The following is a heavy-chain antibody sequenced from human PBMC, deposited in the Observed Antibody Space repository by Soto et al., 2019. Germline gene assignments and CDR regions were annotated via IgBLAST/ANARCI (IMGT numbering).Heavy chain of an antibody. CDR2: IVVGSGNT. Sequence: GASVKVSCKASGFTFTSSAVQWVRQARGQRLEWIGWIVVGSGNTNYAQKFQERVTITRDMSTSTAYMELSSLRSEDTAVYYCAAQPSDSSGYYGSYHFDYWGQGTLVTVSS. CDR1: GFTFTSSA. CDR3: AAQPSDSSGYYGSYHFDY. D-gene: IGHD3-22*01. J-gene: IGHJ4*02. V-gene: IGHV1-58*01.